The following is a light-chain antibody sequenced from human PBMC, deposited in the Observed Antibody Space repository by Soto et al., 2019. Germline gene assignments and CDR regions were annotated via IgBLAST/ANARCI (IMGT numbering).Light chain of an antibody. V-gene: IGLV2-14*01. CDR3: SSYNCGSHYV. CDR1: SSDVGGYKF. J-gene: IGLJ1*01. CDR2: DVS. Sequence: QSALTQPASVSGSPGQSITISCTGTSSDVGGYKFVSWYQQHPGKAPKFIIYDVSIQPSGVSNRFSGSKSGNTASLTISGLEAEDEADYYCSSYNCGSHYVFGTGTKLTVL.